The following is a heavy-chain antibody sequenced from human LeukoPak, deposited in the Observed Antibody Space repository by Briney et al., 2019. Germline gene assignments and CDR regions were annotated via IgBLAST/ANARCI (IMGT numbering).Heavy chain of an antibody. J-gene: IGHJ3*02. V-gene: IGHV4-4*02. D-gene: IGHD6-19*01. CDR3: ARGEQWASAFGI. Sequence: PSETLSLTCAVSGGSISSSNWWSWVRQPPGKGLEWIGEIYHSGSTNYNPSLESRVTISVDKSKNQFSLKLSSVTAADTAVYYCARGEQWASAFGIWGQGTMVTVSS. CDR2: IYHSGST. CDR1: GGSISSSNW.